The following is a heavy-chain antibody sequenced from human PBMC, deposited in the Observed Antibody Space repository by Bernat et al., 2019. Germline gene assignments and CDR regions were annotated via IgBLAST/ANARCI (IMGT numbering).Heavy chain of an antibody. D-gene: IGHD3-16*01. CDR2: IYWDDDK. Sequence: QITLKESGPTLVKPTQTLTLTCTFSGFSLSTSGVGVGWIRQPPGKALEWLALIYWDDDKRYSPSLKSRLTITKDTSKNRGALTINIRALGEKPTFSWTQGGGGMIDPWGQGTLVTVSS. V-gene: IGHV2-5*02. CDR1: GFSLSTSGVG. CDR3: TQGGGGMIDP. J-gene: IGHJ5*02.